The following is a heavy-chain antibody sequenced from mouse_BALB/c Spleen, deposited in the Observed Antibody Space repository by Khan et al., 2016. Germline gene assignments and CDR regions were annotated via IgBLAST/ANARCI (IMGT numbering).Heavy chain of an antibody. CDR2: IRLKSNNYAT. CDR3: TRDWYFEV. CDR1: GFTFSNYW. V-gene: IGHV6-6*02. Sequence: EVKLEVSGGGLVQPGGSMKLSCVASGFTFSNYWMNWVRQSPEKGLEWVAEIRLKSNNYATHYAESVKGRFTISRDDSKSSVYLQMNNLRAVDHGIYYCTRDWYFEVWGAGTTVTVSS. J-gene: IGHJ1*01.